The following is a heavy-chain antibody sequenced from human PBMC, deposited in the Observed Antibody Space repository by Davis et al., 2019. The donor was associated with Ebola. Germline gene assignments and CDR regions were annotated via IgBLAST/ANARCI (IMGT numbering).Heavy chain of an antibody. J-gene: IGHJ6*02. CDR3: AKGLGVTIFGVNGMDV. Sequence: GGSLRLSCAASEFTFSSYAMSWVRQAPGKGLEWVSAISGSGGSTYYADSVKGRFTISRDNSKNTLYLQMNSLRAEDTAVYYCAKGLGVTIFGVNGMDVWGQGTTVTVSS. D-gene: IGHD3-3*01. V-gene: IGHV3-23*01. CDR1: EFTFSSYA. CDR2: ISGSGGST.